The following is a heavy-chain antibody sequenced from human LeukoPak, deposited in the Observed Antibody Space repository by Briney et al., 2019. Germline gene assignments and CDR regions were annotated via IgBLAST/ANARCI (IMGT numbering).Heavy chain of an antibody. CDR1: GFTFSSYS. J-gene: IGHJ4*02. Sequence: GGSLRLSCAASGFTFSSYSMNWVRQAPGKGLEWVSSISSSSSYIYYADSVKGRFTISRDNAKNSLYLQMNSLRAEDTAVYYCARDPLGEARPPYFFDYWGQGTLVTVSS. V-gene: IGHV3-21*01. CDR3: ARDPLGEARPPYFFDY. D-gene: IGHD6-6*01. CDR2: ISSSSSYI.